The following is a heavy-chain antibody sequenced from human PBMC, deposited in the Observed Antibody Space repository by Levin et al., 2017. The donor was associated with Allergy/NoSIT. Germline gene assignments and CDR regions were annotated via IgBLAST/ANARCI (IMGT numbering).Heavy chain of an antibody. D-gene: IGHD2-15*01. J-gene: IGHJ5*02. CDR3: AKGPGGWSDP. CDR1: GGSITSDY. CDR2: VFFSGTA. V-gene: IGHV4-59*01. Sequence: SQTLSLTCHVSGGSITSDYWTWIRQPPGKGLEWIGHVFFSGTANYNPSLKSRVTISVGMSKKDFSLKLTSVTAADTAVYYCAKGPGGWSDPWGQGTLVTVSS.